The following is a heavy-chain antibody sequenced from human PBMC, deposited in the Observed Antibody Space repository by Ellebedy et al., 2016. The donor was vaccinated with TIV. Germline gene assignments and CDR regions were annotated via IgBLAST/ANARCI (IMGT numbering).Heavy chain of an antibody. D-gene: IGHD6-19*01. CDR1: GYNFSRYW. J-gene: IGHJ5*02. CDR2: IYPGDSET. V-gene: IGHV5-51*01. Sequence: PGGSLRLSCKGFGYNFSRYWIGWVRQMPGRGLEWMGIIYPGDSETRYSPSFQGQVTISADKSISTAYLQWSSLKASDTAMYYCARNSGPAWFDPWGQGTLVTVSS. CDR3: ARNSGPAWFDP.